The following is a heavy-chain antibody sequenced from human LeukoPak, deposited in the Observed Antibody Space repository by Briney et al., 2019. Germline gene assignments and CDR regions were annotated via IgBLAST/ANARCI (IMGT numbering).Heavy chain of an antibody. Sequence: GGSLRLSCAASGFTFINAWMSWVRQAPGKGLEWVSAISGSGGSTYYADSVKGRFTISRDNSKNTLYLQMNSLRAEDTAVYYCAKGVRGTGDNYWGQGTLVTVSS. CDR1: GFTFINAW. D-gene: IGHD3-10*01. V-gene: IGHV3-23*01. J-gene: IGHJ4*02. CDR3: AKGVRGTGDNY. CDR2: ISGSGGST.